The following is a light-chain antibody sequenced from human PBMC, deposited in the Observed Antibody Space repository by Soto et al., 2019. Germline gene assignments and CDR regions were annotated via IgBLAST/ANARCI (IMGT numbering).Light chain of an antibody. V-gene: IGKV3-20*01. CDR3: QLYGTSPKT. Sequence: DIGLPQSHCTLSLSPGERSTLSCMASQSVSNNYLAWYQQKPGQAPRLLIYGASTRATGIADRFSGSGSGTDFTLTISRLEPEDFAVYYCQLYGTSPKTFGQGTKVAIK. CDR2: GAS. CDR1: QSVSNNY. J-gene: IGKJ1*01.